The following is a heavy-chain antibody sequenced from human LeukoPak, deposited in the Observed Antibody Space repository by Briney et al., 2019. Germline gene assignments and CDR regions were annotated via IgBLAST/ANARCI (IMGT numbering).Heavy chain of an antibody. CDR3: ASTDYYDSSGYYFAFDI. J-gene: IGHJ3*02. V-gene: IGHV3-9*03. Sequence: GGSLRLSCAASGFTFDDYAMHWVRQAPGKGLEWVSGISWNSGSIGYADSVKGRFTISRDNAKNSLYLQMNSLRAEDMALYYCASTDYYDSSGYYFAFDIWGQGTMVTVSS. D-gene: IGHD3-22*01. CDR2: ISWNSGSI. CDR1: GFTFDDYA.